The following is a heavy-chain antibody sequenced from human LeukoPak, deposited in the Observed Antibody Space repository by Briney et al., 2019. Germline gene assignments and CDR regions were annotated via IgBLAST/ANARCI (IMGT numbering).Heavy chain of an antibody. CDR2: VFDSGRT. D-gene: IGHD3-3*02. Sequence: SETLSLTCTVSGGSMTTHHWNWIRQTPGKGLEWIGYVFDSGRTKENPSLKSRVTLSADTSKNQLSLRLSSVTAADTAVYYCTTIKRGNIFGYFDFWGQGIQVTVSS. CDR1: GGSMTTHH. CDR3: TTIKRGNIFGYFDF. J-gene: IGHJ4*02. V-gene: IGHV4-59*11.